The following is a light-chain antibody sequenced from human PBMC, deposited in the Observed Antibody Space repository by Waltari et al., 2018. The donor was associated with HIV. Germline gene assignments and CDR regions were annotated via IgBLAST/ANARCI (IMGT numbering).Light chain of an antibody. V-gene: IGLV1-40*01. CDR3: QSYDSSLSGSVV. CDR1: SSNIGANYD. Sequence: QSVLTQPPSVSGAPGQRVTISCTGSSSNIGANYDVHWYQQFPGTAPKFLISDNTNLPSGFPVRFSASRSGTSASLAIFGRQADDEADYYCQSYDSSLSGSVVFGGGTKLTVL. CDR2: DNT. J-gene: IGLJ2*01.